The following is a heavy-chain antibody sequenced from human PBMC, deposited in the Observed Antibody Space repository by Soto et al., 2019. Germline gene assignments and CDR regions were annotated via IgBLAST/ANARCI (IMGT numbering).Heavy chain of an antibody. V-gene: IGHV1-18*01. J-gene: IGHJ3*02. D-gene: IGHD3-3*01. CDR2: ISAYNGNT. Sequence: ASVKVSCKASGYTFTSYGISWVRQAPGQGLERMGWISAYNGNTNYAQKLQGRVTMTTDTSTSTAYMELRSLRSDDTAVYYCARKGDMDFWSGYYTSFTVDAFDIWGQGTMVTVSS. CDR3: ARKGDMDFWSGYYTSFTVDAFDI. CDR1: GYTFTSYG.